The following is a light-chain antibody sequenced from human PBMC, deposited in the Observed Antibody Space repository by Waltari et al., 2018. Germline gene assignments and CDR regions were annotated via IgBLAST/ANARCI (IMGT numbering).Light chain of an antibody. J-gene: IGLJ3*02. Sequence: QSVLTQPRSVSGSPGQSVAISCTGTSSDVGAYDYFSWYQQYPGKAPKVMIYGVYKRPSGVPVRFSGSKSGNTASLTISGLQAEDEADYYCCSYANAKWVFGGGTRLTVL. V-gene: IGLV2-11*01. CDR1: SSDVGAYDY. CDR3: CSYANAKWV. CDR2: GVY.